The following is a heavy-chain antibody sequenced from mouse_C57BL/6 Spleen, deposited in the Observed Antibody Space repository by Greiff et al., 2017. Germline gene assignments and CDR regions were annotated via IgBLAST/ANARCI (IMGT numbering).Heavy chain of an antibody. J-gene: IGHJ3*01. V-gene: IGHV1-82*01. CDR1: GYAFSSSW. D-gene: IGHD1-1*01. CDR3: ARSTTVERCAY. Sequence: VKLQQSGPELVKPGASVKISCKASGYAFSSSWMNWVKQRPGKGLEWIGRIYPGDGDTNYNGKFKGKATLTADKSSSTAYMQLSSLTSEDSAVYFWARSTTVERCAYWGQGTLVTVSA. CDR2: IYPGDGDT.